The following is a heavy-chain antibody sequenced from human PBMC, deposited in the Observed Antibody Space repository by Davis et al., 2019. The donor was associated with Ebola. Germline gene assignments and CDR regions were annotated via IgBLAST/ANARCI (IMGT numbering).Heavy chain of an antibody. J-gene: IGHJ6*02. Sequence: GESLKISCAASGFTVSSNYMNWVRQAPGKGLEWVSVIYSGGSTDYADSVKGRFTISRDNSTNTLYLQMNSLRAEDTGVYYCARETYDYIWGTYHYYGMDVWGQGTTVTVSS. CDR1: GFTVSSNY. V-gene: IGHV3-53*01. D-gene: IGHD3-16*02. CDR2: IYSGGST. CDR3: ARETYDYIWGTYHYYGMDV.